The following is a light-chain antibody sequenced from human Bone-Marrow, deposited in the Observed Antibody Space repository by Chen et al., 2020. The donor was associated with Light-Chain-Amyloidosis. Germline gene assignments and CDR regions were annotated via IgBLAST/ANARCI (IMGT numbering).Light chain of an antibody. CDR3: QQYGTSPLT. CDR1: QTISSNY. V-gene: IGKV3-20*01. CDR2: GSS. J-gene: IGKJ4*01. Sequence: EIVLTQSPGTLSLSPGEGANLSCRASQTISSNYLTWYQQKFGQAPRLLIYGSSSRATGITDRISGSGYGTDFTLTINRLEPEDFAMYYCQQYGTSPLTFGGGTKVEIK.